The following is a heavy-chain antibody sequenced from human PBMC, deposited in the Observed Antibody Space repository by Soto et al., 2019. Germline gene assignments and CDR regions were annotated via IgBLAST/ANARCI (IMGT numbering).Heavy chain of an antibody. CDR1: GFSVSSYW. J-gene: IGHJ6*03. Sequence: EVQLEESGGGLVQPGGSLRLSCTASGFSVSSYWMHWVRQVPGKGLVWVSRINPEGNSPSYADSVKGRFTISRDSAKNTVYLQMDSLRGDDTAVYYCAREVGDYHHCMDVWGNGTTVTVSS. D-gene: IGHD3-16*01. CDR3: AREVGDYHHCMDV. V-gene: IGHV3-74*01. CDR2: INPEGNSP.